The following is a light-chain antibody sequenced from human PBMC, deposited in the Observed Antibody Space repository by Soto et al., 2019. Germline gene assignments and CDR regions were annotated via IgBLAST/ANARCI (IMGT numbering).Light chain of an antibody. CDR1: QSVRSN. CDR3: QQYNDWPCT. V-gene: IGKV3-15*01. CDR2: AAS. Sequence: EIVMTQSPAALSLSTGERATLSCRASQSVRSNLAWYQQRPGQAPRLLIYAASIGATVVPARFSGSGSGTEFTLTISSLQSEDFAVYFCQQYNDWPCTFVQGTKVEIK. J-gene: IGKJ1*01.